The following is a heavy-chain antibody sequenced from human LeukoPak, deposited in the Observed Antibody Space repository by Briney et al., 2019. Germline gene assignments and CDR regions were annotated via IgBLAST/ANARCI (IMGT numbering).Heavy chain of an antibody. CDR2: VNQDGSEK. CDR3: AATLDPFDY. V-gene: IGHV3-7*03. Sequence: GGSLRLSCAASGFTFSSYWMSWVRQAPGKGLEWVANVNQDGSEKYYVDSVKGRFTISRDNAKNSLYLQMNSLRAEDTAVYYCAATLDPFDYWGQGTLVTVSS. D-gene: IGHD3-16*02. J-gene: IGHJ4*02. CDR1: GFTFSSYW.